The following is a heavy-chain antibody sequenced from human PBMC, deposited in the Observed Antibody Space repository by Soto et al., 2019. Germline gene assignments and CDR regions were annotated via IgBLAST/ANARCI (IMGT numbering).Heavy chain of an antibody. CDR2: INPSGGST. CDR3: ARQYCSGGSCYTLDY. Sequence: QVQLVQSGAEVKKPGASVKVSCKASGYTFTSYFMHWVRQAPGQGLEWMGIINPSGGSTSYAQKFQGRVTXTXXXSTXTVYMELSSLRSEDTAVYYCARQYCSGGSCYTLDYWGQGTLVTVSS. V-gene: IGHV1-46*01. D-gene: IGHD2-15*01. CDR1: GYTFTSYF. J-gene: IGHJ4*02.